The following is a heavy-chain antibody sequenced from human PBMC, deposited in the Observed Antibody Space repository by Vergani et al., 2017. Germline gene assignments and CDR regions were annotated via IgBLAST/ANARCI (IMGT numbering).Heavy chain of an antibody. D-gene: IGHD6-19*01. J-gene: IGHJ6*02. CDR3: AGDGWSSGWQIRDYYYGMDV. V-gene: IGHV1-69*12. CDR2: IIPIFGTA. Sequence: QVQLVQSGAEVKKPGSSVKVSCKASGGTFSSYAISWVRQAPGQGLEWMGGIIPIFGTANYAQKFQGRVTITADESTSTAYMELSSLRSEHTAVYYCAGDGWSSGWQIRDYYYGMDVWGQGTTVTVSS. CDR1: GGTFSSYA.